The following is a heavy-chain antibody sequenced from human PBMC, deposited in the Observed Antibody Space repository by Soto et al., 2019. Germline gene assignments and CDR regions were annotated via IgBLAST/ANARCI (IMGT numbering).Heavy chain of an antibody. V-gene: IGHV3-21*06. Sequence: EVQLVESGGGLVKPGGSRRLSCAASWFTFTRYSLNWVGQAPGKGLEWVSSISSTTNNIYYVDSMKGRFTISRANAKNSLYLEMNSLRAEDTAVYYCARESEDLTSNFDYWGQGTLVTVSS. CDR1: WFTFTRYS. CDR2: ISSTTNNI. J-gene: IGHJ4*02. CDR3: ARESEDLTSNFDY.